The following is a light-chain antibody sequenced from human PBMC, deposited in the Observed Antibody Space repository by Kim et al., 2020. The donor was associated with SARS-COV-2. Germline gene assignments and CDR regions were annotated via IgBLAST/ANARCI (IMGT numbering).Light chain of an antibody. CDR1: QSVSSTY. Sequence: SPGERPTPSCRASQSVSSTYLACYQQKPGQAPRLLIYGASSRATGIPDRFSGSGSGTDFTLTITRLEPEDFAVYYCQQYSSSPATFGQGTKVDIK. CDR2: GAS. V-gene: IGKV3-20*01. J-gene: IGKJ1*01. CDR3: QQYSSSPAT.